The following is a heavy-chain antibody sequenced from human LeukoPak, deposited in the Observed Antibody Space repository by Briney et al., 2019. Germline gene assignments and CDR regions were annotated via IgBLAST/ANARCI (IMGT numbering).Heavy chain of an antibody. CDR2: IYPYNSET. CDR3: ATSSVRY. Sequence: GESLKISCRVSGYKFSDYWIGWVRQLPGKGLDWMGIIYPYNSETRYSPSFQGQVTISVDMSISTTYLQWDSLKAPDTAIYYCATSSVRYWGQGTLVTVS. J-gene: IGHJ4*02. D-gene: IGHD3-9*01. V-gene: IGHV5-51*01. CDR1: GYKFSDYW.